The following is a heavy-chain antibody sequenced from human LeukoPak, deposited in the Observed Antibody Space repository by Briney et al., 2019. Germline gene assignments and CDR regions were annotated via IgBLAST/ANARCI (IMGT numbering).Heavy chain of an antibody. CDR2: ISSSSSYI. D-gene: IGHD2-2*02. CDR1: GFTFSSYS. CDR3: AREVYCSSTSCYTDWFDP. J-gene: IGHJ5*02. Sequence: GGSLRLSCAASGFTFSSYSMNWVRQAPGKGLERVSSISSSSSYIYYADSVKGRFTISRDNAKNSLYLQMNSLRAEDTAVYYCAREVYCSSTSCYTDWFDPWGQGTLVTVSS. V-gene: IGHV3-21*01.